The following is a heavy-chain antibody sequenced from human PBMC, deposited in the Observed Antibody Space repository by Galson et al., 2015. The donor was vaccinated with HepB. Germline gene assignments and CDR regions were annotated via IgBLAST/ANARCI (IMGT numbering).Heavy chain of an antibody. D-gene: IGHD3-22*01. CDR2: ISRNSGSI. V-gene: IGHV3-9*01. CDR3: AKGTDTSGFSAFDI. J-gene: IGHJ3*02. Sequence: SLRLSCAASGFSFDDYAMHWVRQPPGKGLEWVSGISRNSGSIGYADSVKGRFTISRDNAKKFLYLQMNSLRPEDTAFYYCAKGTDTSGFSAFDIWGQGTVVTVSS. CDR1: GFSFDDYA.